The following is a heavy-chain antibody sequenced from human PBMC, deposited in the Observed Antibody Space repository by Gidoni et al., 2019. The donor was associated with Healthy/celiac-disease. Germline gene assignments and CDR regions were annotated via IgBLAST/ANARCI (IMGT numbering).Heavy chain of an antibody. CDR2: IYYSGST. D-gene: IGHD1-7*01. CDR1: GGSISSSSYY. V-gene: IGHV4-39*01. J-gene: IGHJ4*02. CDR3: ARQTGTIDY. Sequence: QLQLQESGPGLVKPSETLSLTCPVSGGSISSSSYYWGWIRQPPGKGLEWIGSIYYSGSTYDNPALKSRVTISVDTSKNQFSLKLSSVTAADTAVYYCARQTGTIDYWGQGTLVTVSS.